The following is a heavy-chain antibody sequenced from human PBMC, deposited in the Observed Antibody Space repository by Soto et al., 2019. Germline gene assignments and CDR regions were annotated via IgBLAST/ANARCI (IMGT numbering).Heavy chain of an antibody. CDR1: GFAFSAYG. CDR2: ITNAGGET. D-gene: IGHD3-10*01. CDR3: AKDLMVNDHYHQYGMDV. J-gene: IGHJ6*02. Sequence: QVELVESGGGVVQPGRSLRLSCAASGFAFSAYGMHWVRQAPGKGLGWVALITNAGGETYYLDSVKGRFVISRDDSRHTLHLQMNSLRAEDTAVYYCAKDLMVNDHYHQYGMDVRGQGTTVSVSS. V-gene: IGHV3-30*18.